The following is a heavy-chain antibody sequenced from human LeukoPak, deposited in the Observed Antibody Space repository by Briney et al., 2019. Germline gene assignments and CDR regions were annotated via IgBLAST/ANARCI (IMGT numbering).Heavy chain of an antibody. V-gene: IGHV4-34*01. CDR2: INHSGST. Sequence: SETLSLTCAVYGGSFSGYYWSWIRQPPGKGLEWIGEINHSGSTYYNPSLKSRVTISVDSSKNQFSLKLTSVTAADTAVYYCARRDPLIFYYGMDVWGQGTTVTVSS. D-gene: IGHD3-16*01. J-gene: IGHJ6*02. CDR1: GGSFSGYY. CDR3: ARRDPLIFYYGMDV.